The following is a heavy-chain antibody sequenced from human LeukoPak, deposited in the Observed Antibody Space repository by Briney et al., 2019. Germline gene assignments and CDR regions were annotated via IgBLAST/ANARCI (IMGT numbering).Heavy chain of an antibody. V-gene: IGHV4-34*01. CDR1: GGSFSGYY. D-gene: IGHD3-10*01. CDR2: NYHSGST. Sequence: SETLSLTCAVYGGSFSGYYWSWIRQPPGKGLEWIGYNYHSGSTYYNPSLKSRVTISVDRSKNQFSLKLSSVTAANTAAYYCARDSRESSAFDIWGQGTMVTVSS. CDR3: ARDSRESSAFDI. J-gene: IGHJ3*02.